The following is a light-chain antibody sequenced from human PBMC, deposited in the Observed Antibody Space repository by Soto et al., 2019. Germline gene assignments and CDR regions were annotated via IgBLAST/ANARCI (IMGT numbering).Light chain of an antibody. V-gene: IGKV3-11*01. CDR1: QSVRSN. CDR2: DES. CDR3: QRRSNWRWT. Sequence: EIVLTQSQATLSLSPGERATLSCRASQSVRSNLAWYQQKPGQAHRLLIYDESNSATGIPGRLSGSRSGTDFTSTMRNLEPEDYAVYYRQRRSNWRWTCGQGAKVENK. J-gene: IGKJ1*01.